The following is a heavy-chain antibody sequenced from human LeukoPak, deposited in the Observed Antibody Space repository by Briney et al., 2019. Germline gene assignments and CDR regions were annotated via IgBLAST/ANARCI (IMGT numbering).Heavy chain of an antibody. Sequence: PSETLSLTCTVSGGSISSYYWSWIRQPPGKGLEWIGYIYYSGSTNYNPSLTSRVTISVDTSKNQFSLKLSSVTAADTAVYYCARGDGAIDYWGQGTLVTVSS. CDR2: IYYSGST. CDR3: ARGDGAIDY. V-gene: IGHV4-59*01. J-gene: IGHJ4*02. CDR1: GGSISSYY. D-gene: IGHD4/OR15-4a*01.